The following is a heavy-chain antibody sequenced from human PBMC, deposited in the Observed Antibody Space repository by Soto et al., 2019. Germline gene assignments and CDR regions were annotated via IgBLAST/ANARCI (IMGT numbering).Heavy chain of an antibody. CDR3: AAYDSSGYFDL. V-gene: IGHV1-2*04. D-gene: IGHD3-22*01. CDR1: GYTFTGYY. J-gene: IGHJ4*02. CDR2: INPNSGGT. Sequence: ASVKVSCKASGYTFTGYYMHWVRQAPGQGLEWMGWINPNSGGTSYAQKFQGWVTMTRDTSISTAYMELSRLRSDDTAVYYCAAYDSSGYFDLWGQGTLVTVSS.